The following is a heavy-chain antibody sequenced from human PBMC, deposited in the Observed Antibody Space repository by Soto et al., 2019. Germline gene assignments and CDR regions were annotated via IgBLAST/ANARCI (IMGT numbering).Heavy chain of an antibody. D-gene: IGHD3-22*01. J-gene: IGHJ3*02. V-gene: IGHV3-21*01. CDR3: ARCPYYYGSSGQGCFDI. CDR2: ISSSSSYI. Sequence: GSLRLSCAASGFTFSSYSMNWVRQAPGKGLEWVSSISSSSSYIYYADSVKGRFTISRDNAKNSLYLQMNSLRAEDTAVYYCARCPYYYGSSGQGCFDIWGQGTMVTVSS. CDR1: GFTFSSYS.